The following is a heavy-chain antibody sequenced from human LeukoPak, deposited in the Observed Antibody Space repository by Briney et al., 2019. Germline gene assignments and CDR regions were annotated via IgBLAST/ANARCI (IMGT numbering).Heavy chain of an antibody. J-gene: IGHJ4*02. Sequence: PGRSLRLSCAASGFTFSSHGMHWVRQAPGKGLEWVAVIWYDGTNEYYAESVRGRFTISRDNSHNTLLLQMNSLRAEDTVVYYCAKDYTSSWFGPLDYWGQGTVVTVSS. CDR1: GFTFSSHG. V-gene: IGHV3-33*06. CDR2: IWYDGTNE. D-gene: IGHD6-13*01. CDR3: AKDYTSSWFGPLDY.